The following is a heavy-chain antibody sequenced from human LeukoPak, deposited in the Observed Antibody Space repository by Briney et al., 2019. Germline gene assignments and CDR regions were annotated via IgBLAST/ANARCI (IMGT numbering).Heavy chain of an antibody. V-gene: IGHV3-30*03. J-gene: IGHJ4*02. CDR3: ARLKGYYFDY. CDR1: GFTFSSYA. CDR2: ISYDGGNK. Sequence: GGSLRLSCAASGFTFSSYAMHWVRQAPGKGLEWVAVISYDGGNKFYADSVKGRFTISRDNSKNALYLQMNSLRAEDTAVYYCARLKGYYFDYWGQGTLVTVSS.